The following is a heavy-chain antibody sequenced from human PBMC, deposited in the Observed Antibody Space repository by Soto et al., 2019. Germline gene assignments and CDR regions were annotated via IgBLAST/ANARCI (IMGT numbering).Heavy chain of an antibody. Sequence: PLVSLRLACAASGFTFISDAMSCVRQAPGKGLEWVSAISGSGGSTYYADSVKGRFTISRDNSKNTLYLQMNSLRAEDTAVYYCAKVFWFGELSYYYGMDVWGQGTTVTVSS. J-gene: IGHJ6*02. CDR2: ISGSGGST. CDR1: GFTFISDA. D-gene: IGHD3-10*01. CDR3: AKVFWFGELSYYYGMDV. V-gene: IGHV3-23*01.